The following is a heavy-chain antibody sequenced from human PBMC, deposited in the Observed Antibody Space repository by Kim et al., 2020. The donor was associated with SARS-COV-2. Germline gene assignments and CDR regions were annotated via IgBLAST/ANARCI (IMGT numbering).Heavy chain of an antibody. Sequence: GGSLRLSCTASGFTFGDYAMSWFRQAPGKGLEWVGFIRSKAYGGTTEYAASVKGRFTISRDDSKSIAYLQMNSLKTEDTAVYYCTRRMVRGVIISDYWGQGTLVTVSS. CDR1: GFTFGDYA. D-gene: IGHD3-10*01. J-gene: IGHJ4*02. V-gene: IGHV3-49*03. CDR3: TRRMVRGVIISDY. CDR2: IRSKAYGGTT.